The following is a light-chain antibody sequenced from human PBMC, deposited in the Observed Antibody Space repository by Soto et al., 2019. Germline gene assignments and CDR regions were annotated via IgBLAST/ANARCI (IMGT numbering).Light chain of an antibody. Sequence: DIVMTQSPDSLAVSLGERATINCKSSQSVLYNSDNKNYLAWYQQKAGQPPKLLIYWASTRDFGVPDRFSGSGSGADITLTINNLQAEDVAVYYCQQYYTTLSFGGGTKVEIK. CDR3: QQYYTTLS. V-gene: IGKV4-1*01. J-gene: IGKJ4*01. CDR2: WAS. CDR1: QSVLYNSDNKNY.